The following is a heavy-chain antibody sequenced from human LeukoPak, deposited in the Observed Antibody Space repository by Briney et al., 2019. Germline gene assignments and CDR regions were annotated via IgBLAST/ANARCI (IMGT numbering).Heavy chain of an antibody. Sequence: GGSVKVSCKASGYTFTGYYMHWVRQAPGQGLEWMGWINPNSGGTNYAQKFQGRVTMTRDTSISTAYMELSRLRSDDTAVYYCARGAVAGTFYYYYMDVWGKGTTVTVSS. CDR2: INPNSGGT. J-gene: IGHJ6*03. CDR1: GYTFTGYY. CDR3: ARGAVAGTFYYYYMDV. D-gene: IGHD6-19*01. V-gene: IGHV1-2*02.